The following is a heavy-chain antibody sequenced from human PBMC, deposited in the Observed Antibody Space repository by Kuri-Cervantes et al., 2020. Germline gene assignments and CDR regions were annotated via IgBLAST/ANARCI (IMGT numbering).Heavy chain of an antibody. Sequence: SETLSLTCTVSGGSISSGDYYWSWIRQPPGKGLEWIGYIYYSGSTYYNPSLKSRVTISVDTSKNQFSLKLSSVTAADTAVYWVRSLTVVTMGGVDYYYGMDVWGQGTTVTVSS. J-gene: IGHJ6*02. CDR2: IYYSGST. CDR1: GGSISSGDYY. CDR3: RSLTVVTMGGVDYYYGMDV. V-gene: IGHV4-30-4*03. D-gene: IGHD4-23*01.